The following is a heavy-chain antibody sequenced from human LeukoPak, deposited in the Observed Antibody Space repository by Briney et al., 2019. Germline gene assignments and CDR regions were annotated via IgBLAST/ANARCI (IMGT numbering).Heavy chain of an antibody. D-gene: IGHD3-22*01. CDR1: GFTFNYYG. CDR2: ISYDGSNK. Sequence: PGGSLRLSCAASGFTFNYYGMHWVRQAPGKGLEWVALISYDGSNKYYADSVRGRFTLSRDNSKNTLYLQMNSLRAEDTSVYYCASLGHNYDSSGYPYDAFDIWGQGTLVTVSS. V-gene: IGHV3-30*19. J-gene: IGHJ3*02. CDR3: ASLGHNYDSSGYPYDAFDI.